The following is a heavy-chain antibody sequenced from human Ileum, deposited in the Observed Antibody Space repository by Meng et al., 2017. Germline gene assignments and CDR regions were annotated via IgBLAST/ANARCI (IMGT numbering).Heavy chain of an antibody. V-gene: IGHV3-23*01. CDR1: GFTFSRSG. CDR2: INDGGSNT. CDR3: ARWTYHYDF. J-gene: IGHJ4*02. D-gene: IGHD2-2*02. Sequence: EVHLLESGGGLVQPGGSLRLSCGGSGFTFSRSGMTWVRQAPGKGPEWVSTINDGGSNTHYADSVKGRFTIYRDNSKSTFYLQMSSLRVEDTAVYYCARWTYHYDFWGQGTLVTVSS.